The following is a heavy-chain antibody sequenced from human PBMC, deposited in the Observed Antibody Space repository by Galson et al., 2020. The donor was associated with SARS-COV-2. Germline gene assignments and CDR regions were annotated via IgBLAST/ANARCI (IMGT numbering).Heavy chain of an antibody. J-gene: IGHJ4*02. Sequence: SSETLSLTCTVSGGSISSGGYYWSWIRQHPGKGLEWIGYIYYSGSTYYNPSLKGRVTISVDTSKNQFSLKLSAVTAADTAVYYCARAGAIWCERSKGFDYWGQGTLVTVSS. D-gene: IGHD2-8*01. CDR2: IYYSGST. CDR1: GGSISSGGYY. CDR3: ARAGAIWCERSKGFDY. V-gene: IGHV4-31*03.